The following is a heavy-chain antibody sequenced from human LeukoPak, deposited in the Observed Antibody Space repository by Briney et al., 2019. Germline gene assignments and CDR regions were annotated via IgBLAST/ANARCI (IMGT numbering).Heavy chain of an antibody. J-gene: IGHJ3*02. CDR2: IYTSGST. Sequence: SETLSLTCTVSGGSISSYYWSWIRQPAGKGLEWIGRIYTSGSTNYNPSLKSRVTMSVDTSKNQFSLKLSSVTAADTAVYYCARDNGMATIKGDAFDIWGQGTMVTVSS. D-gene: IGHD5-24*01. V-gene: IGHV4-4*07. CDR1: GGSISSYY. CDR3: ARDNGMATIKGDAFDI.